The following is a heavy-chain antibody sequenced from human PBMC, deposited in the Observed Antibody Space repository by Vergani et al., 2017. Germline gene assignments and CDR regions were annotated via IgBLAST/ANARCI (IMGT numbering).Heavy chain of an antibody. V-gene: IGHV3-49*04. CDR3: TRDLYGAVAFDY. J-gene: IGHJ4*02. Sequence: VQLVESGGGVVQPGRSLRLSCAASGFTFSSYAMHWVRQAPGKGLEWVGFIRSKAYGGTTEYAASVKGRFTISRDDSKSIAYLQMNSLNTEDTAVYYCTRDLYGAVAFDYWGQGTLVTVSS. CDR2: IRSKAYGGTT. D-gene: IGHD6-19*01. CDR1: GFTFSSYA.